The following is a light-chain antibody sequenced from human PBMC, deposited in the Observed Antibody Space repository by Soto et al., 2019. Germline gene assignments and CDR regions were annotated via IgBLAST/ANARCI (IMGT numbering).Light chain of an antibody. V-gene: IGKV1-39*01. CDR1: QSISSY. CDR2: AAS. CDR3: QQSDSTPPIT. J-gene: IGKJ5*01. Sequence: DIQMTQSPSTLSGSVGDRVTITCRASQSISSYLNWYQQKPGKAPKLLIYAASSLQSGVPSRFSGSGSGTDFTLTISSLQPEDFAPYYCQQSDSTPPITFGQGTRLEI.